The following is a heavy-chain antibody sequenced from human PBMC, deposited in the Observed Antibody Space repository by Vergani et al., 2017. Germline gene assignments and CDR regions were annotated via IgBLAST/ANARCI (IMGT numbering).Heavy chain of an antibody. Sequence: QVQLQESGPGLVKPSETLSLTCTVSGGSISSDYWSWIRQPPGKGLEWIGYIYYSGSTNYNPSLKRRVTISVDTSKNQFSLKLSSVTAADTAVYYCARADVVPAATFDYWGQGTLVTVSS. D-gene: IGHD2-2*01. J-gene: IGHJ4*02. CDR3: ARADVVPAATFDY. CDR2: IYYSGST. V-gene: IGHV4-59*01. CDR1: GGSISSDY.